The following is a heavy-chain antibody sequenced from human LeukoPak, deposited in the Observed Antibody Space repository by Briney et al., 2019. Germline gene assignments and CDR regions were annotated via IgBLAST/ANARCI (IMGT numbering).Heavy chain of an antibody. J-gene: IGHJ3*02. D-gene: IGHD3-3*01. V-gene: IGHV4-59*01. CDR1: GGSISSYY. CDR2: IYYSGST. CDR3: ARDSYDFWSGSYAFDI. Sequence: SETLSLTCTVSGGSISSYYWSWIRQPPGKGLEWIGYIYYSGSTNYNPSLKSRVTISVDTSKNQFPLKLSSVTAADTAVYYCARDSYDFWSGSYAFDIWGQGTMVTVSS.